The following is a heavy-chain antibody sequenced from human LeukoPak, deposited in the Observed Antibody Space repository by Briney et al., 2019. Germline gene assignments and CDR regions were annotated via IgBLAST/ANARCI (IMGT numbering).Heavy chain of an antibody. J-gene: IGHJ5*02. CDR2: ISAYNGNT. Sequence: GASVKLSCKASGYIFTSYGVSWVRQAPGQGLEWMGWISAYNGNTNYAQKLQGRVTMTTDTSTSTAYMEMRSLRSEDTAVYCGATDLIHYIMTGYDNGGLNWFDPWGQGTLVTVSS. D-gene: IGHD3-9*01. CDR3: ATDLIHYIMTGYDNGGLNWFDP. CDR1: GYIFTSYG. V-gene: IGHV1-18*01.